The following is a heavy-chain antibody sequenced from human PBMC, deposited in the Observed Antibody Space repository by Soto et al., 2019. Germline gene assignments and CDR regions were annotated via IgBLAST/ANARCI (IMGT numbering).Heavy chain of an antibody. D-gene: IGHD1-26*01. J-gene: IGHJ4*02. V-gene: IGHV2-70*11. CDR2: IDWDDDK. CDR1: GFSLSTSGMC. CDR3: ARIFLCGELPFDY. Sequence: SGPTLVNPTQTLTLTCTFCGFSLSTSGMCVSWIRQPPGKALEWLARIDWDDDKYYSTSLKTRLTISKDTSKNQVVLTMTNMDPVVTATYYCARIFLCGELPFDYWGQGTLVTVSS.